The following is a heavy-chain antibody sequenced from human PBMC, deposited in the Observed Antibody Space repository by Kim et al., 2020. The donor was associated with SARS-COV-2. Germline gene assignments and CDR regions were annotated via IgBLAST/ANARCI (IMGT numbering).Heavy chain of an antibody. Sequence: ASVKVSCKASGYTFTSYGISWVRQAPGQGLEWMGWISAYNGNTNYAQKLQGRVTMTTDTSTCTAYMELRSLRSDDTAVYYCARERITIFGVAAKGVDYWGQGTLVTVSS. CDR1: GYTFTSYG. V-gene: IGHV1-18*01. D-gene: IGHD3-3*01. CDR3: ARERITIFGVAAKGVDY. CDR2: ISAYNGNT. J-gene: IGHJ4*02.